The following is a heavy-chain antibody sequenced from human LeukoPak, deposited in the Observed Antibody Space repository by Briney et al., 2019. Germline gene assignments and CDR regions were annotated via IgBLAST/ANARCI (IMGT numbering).Heavy chain of an antibody. J-gene: IGHJ4*02. CDR3: ARIQYSYGYYFDY. D-gene: IGHD5-18*01. V-gene: IGHV5-51*01. CDR2: IYPGDSDT. CDR1: GYSFTSYW. Sequence: GESLKISCKGSGYSFTSYWIGWVRQMPGKGLEWMGTIYPGDSDTRYNPSFQGQVTISADKSISTAYLQWSSLKASDTAIYYCARIQYSYGYYFDYWGQGTLVTVSS.